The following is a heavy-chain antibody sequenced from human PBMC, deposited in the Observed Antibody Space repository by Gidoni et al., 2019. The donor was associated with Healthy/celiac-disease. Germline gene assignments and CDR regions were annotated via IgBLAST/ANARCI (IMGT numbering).Heavy chain of an antibody. V-gene: IGHV3-21*01. CDR1: GFTFSSYS. Sequence: EVHLVESGGGLVKPGGSLRLSCAASGFTFSSYSMNWVRQVPGKGLEWVSSISSSSSYIYYADSVKGRFTISRDNVKNSLYLQMNSLRAEDTAVYYCARVPADRVHIAAAGTNHWGQGTLVTVSS. CDR2: ISSSSSYI. J-gene: IGHJ4*02. D-gene: IGHD6-13*01. CDR3: ARVPADRVHIAAAGTNH.